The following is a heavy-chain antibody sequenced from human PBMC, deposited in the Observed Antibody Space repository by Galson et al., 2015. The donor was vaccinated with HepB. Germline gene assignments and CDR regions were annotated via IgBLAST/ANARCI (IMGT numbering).Heavy chain of an antibody. CDR3: ARGFWSGYSNWFDP. Sequence: SLRLSCAASGFTFSDYFMSWIRQAPGKGLEWISYISDSGGTIYYADPVKGRFTISRDNAKNSVYLQMNILRAEDTAWYCCARGFWSGYSNWFDPWVQGTLVTVSS. CDR1: GFTFSDYF. D-gene: IGHD3-3*01. J-gene: IGHJ5*02. CDR2: ISDSGGTI. V-gene: IGHV3-11*01.